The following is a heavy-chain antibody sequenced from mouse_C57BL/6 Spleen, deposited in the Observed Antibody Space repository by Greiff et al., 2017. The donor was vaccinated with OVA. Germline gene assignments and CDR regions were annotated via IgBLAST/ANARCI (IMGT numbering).Heavy chain of an antibody. CDR2: INPNNGGT. CDR3: ARISYGIEEYAMDY. V-gene: IGHV1-26*01. D-gene: IGHD1-1*01. J-gene: IGHJ4*01. CDR1: GYTFTDYY. Sequence: EVQLQQSGPELVKPGASVKISCKASGYTFTDYYMNWVKQSHGKSLEWIGDINPNNGGTSYNQKFKGKATLTVDKSSSTAYMELRSLTSEDSAVYYCARISYGIEEYAMDYWGQGTSVTVSS.